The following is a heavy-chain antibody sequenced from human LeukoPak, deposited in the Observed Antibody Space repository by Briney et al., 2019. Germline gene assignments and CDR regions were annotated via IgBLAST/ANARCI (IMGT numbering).Heavy chain of an antibody. V-gene: IGHV3-7*01. J-gene: IGHJ4*02. CDR1: GFTFSSYN. CDR3: ARDSITMIVGEYYFDY. Sequence: GGSLRLSCAASGFTFSSYNMNWVRQAPGKGLEWVANIKQDGSEKYYVDSVKGRFAISRDNAKNSLYLQMNSLRAEDTAVYYCARDSITMIVGEYYFDYWGQGTLVTVSS. CDR2: IKQDGSEK. D-gene: IGHD3-22*01.